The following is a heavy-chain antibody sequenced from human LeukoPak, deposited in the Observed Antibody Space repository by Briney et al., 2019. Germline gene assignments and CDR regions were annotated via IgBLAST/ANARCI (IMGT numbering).Heavy chain of an antibody. V-gene: IGHV3-7*05. D-gene: IGHD6-19*01. CDR1: VSTLSTYW. J-gene: IGHJ4*02. CDR3: ARETRGAVGSY. Sequence: GGSLRLSCAASVSTLSTYWMSWVRQTPGKGLEWVASLQQDGSGRYYVDSVEGRFTISRDNADNSLYLQMNSLRAEDTAVYYCARETRGAVGSYWGQGTLVSVSS. CDR2: LQQDGSGR.